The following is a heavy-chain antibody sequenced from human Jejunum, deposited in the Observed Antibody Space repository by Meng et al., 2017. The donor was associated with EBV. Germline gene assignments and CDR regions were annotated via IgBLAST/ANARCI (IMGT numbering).Heavy chain of an antibody. CDR2: IWHGGNT. D-gene: IGHD3-22*01. CDR1: GASITCTNW. V-gene: IGHV4-4*02. CDR3: ARVDYYDTSGNVDF. J-gene: IGHJ4*02. Sequence: QVLLPELGPGLVTPSRTLSFTCAVTGASITCTNWWSWVRQPPGKGLEWIAEIWHGGNTNYNPALKSRVTISVDKSNNQFSLKLTSMTAADTALYYCARVDYYDTSGNVDFWGQEALVTVSS.